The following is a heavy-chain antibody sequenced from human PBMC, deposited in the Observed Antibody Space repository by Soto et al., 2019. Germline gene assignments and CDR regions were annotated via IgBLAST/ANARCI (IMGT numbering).Heavy chain of an antibody. D-gene: IGHD5-12*01. J-gene: IGHJ5*02. CDR2: IYYSGST. CDR3: ARYDAESGSNKLDP. Sequence: QVQLQESGPGLVKPSETLSVTCTVSGGSVSSRSHFWSWIRQPPGGGLQWIGYIYYSGSTIYNPSLKSRATLSVDTSRNQFSLRLTSVTAADTAVYYCARYDAESGSNKLDPWGQGTLVTVSS. CDR1: GGSVSSRSHF. V-gene: IGHV4-61*01.